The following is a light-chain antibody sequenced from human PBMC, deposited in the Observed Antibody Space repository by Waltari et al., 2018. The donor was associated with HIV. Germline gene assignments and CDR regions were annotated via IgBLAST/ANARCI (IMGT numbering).Light chain of an antibody. CDR3: QQYGSSPFT. CDR1: QSVTSTY. V-gene: IGKV3-20*01. J-gene: IGKJ3*01. CDR2: ASS. Sequence: EIVLTQSPGTLSLSPGERVTLSCRASQSVTSTYLAWYQQNPGQATRLLIYASSSRATGIPDRFSGSGSGTDFTLTISRLEPEDFAVYYCQQYGSSPFTFGPGTKVDIK.